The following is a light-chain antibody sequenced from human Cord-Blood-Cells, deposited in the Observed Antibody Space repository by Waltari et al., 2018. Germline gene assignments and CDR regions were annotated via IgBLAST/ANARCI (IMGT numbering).Light chain of an antibody. CDR3: QQYNNWPPYT. Sequence: EIVMTQSPATLSVSPGERATLSCRASQSVSSNLAWYQQKPGQAPRLLIYVASTSATGIPARFSGSGSGTEFTLTISSLQSEDFAVDYCQQYNNWPPYTFGQGTKLEIK. J-gene: IGKJ2*01. V-gene: IGKV3-15*01. CDR2: VAS. CDR1: QSVSSN.